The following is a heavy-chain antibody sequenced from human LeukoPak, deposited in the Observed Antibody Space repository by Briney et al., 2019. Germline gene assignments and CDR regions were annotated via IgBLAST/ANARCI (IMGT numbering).Heavy chain of an antibody. J-gene: IGHJ5*02. Sequence: GGSLRLSCAASGFTFDNFAMTWVRQAPGKGLEWVSGISGSGGSTYYIDSVKGRFIISRDNPKNTLYLQMNSVSAEDTAVYYCAKDRAYYHLWDGYYRNWFDPWGQGTLVIVSS. D-gene: IGHD3-3*02. V-gene: IGHV3-23*01. CDR2: ISGSGGST. CDR3: AKDRAYYHLWDGYYRNWFDP. CDR1: GFTFDNFA.